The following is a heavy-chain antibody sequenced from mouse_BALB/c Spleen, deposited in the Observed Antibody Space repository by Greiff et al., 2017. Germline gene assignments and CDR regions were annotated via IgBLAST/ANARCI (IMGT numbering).Heavy chain of an antibody. V-gene: IGHV2-9*02. CDR2: IWAGGST. D-gene: IGHD2-14*01. CDR3: ARPYRSNAMDY. J-gene: IGHJ4*01. CDR1: GFSLTSYG. Sequence: VKLMESGPGLVAPSQSLSITCTVSGFSLTSYGVHWVRQPPGKGLEWLGVIWAGGSTNYNSALMSRLSISKDNSKSQVFLKMNSLQTDDTAMYYCARPYRSNAMDYWGQGTSVTVSS.